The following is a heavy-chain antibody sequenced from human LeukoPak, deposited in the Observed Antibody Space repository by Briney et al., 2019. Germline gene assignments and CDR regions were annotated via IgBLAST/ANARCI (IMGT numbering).Heavy chain of an antibody. CDR1: GGSISSSSYY. CDR3: ARHPRYCSSTSCYDAFDI. V-gene: IGHV4-39*01. CDR2: IYYSGST. Sequence: SETLSLTCTVSGGSISSSSYYWGWIRQPPGKGLEWIGSIYYSGSTYYNPSLKSRVTISVDTSKNQFSLKLSSVTAADTAVYYCARHPRYCSSTSCYDAFDIWGQGTMVTVSS. J-gene: IGHJ3*02. D-gene: IGHD2-2*01.